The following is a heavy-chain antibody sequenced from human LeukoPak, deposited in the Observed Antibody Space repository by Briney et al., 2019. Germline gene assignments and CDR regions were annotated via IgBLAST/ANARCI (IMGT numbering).Heavy chain of an antibody. CDR2: IYYSGST. Sequence: SETLSLTCTVSGGSISSSSYYWGWIRQPPGKGLEWIGSIYYSGSTYYNPSLKSRVTISVDTSKNQFSLKLSSVTAADTAVYYCARAFIAVARDAFDIWGQGTMVTVSS. V-gene: IGHV4-39*07. D-gene: IGHD6-19*01. CDR1: GGSISSSSYY. J-gene: IGHJ3*02. CDR3: ARAFIAVARDAFDI.